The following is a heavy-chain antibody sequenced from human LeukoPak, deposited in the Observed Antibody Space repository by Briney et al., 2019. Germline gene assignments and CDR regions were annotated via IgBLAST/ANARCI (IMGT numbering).Heavy chain of an antibody. V-gene: IGHV3-30*04. CDR3: ARADSTMVTGGGMDV. CDR1: GFSFSLHA. Sequence: PGRSLRLSCAASGFSFSLHAVDWVRQAPGKGLEWVAFISFDGSNEYYPDSVKGRFTISRDNSKNTLFLQMNNLTVEDTAVYYCARADSTMVTGGGMDVWGQGTTVTVSS. CDR2: ISFDGSNE. J-gene: IGHJ6*02. D-gene: IGHD5-18*01.